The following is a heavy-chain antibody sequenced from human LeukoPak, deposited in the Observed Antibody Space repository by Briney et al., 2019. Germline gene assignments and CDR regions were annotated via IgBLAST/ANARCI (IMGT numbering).Heavy chain of an antibody. Sequence: GGSLRLSCAASGFTFSTYAMSWVRQAPGKGLEWVSAISGGAGNTYYADSAKGRFTISRDNTNNTLYLQMNSLGAEDTAVYYCAKFVSIFYYYYYMDVWGKGTTVTVSS. CDR3: AKFVSIFYYYYYMDV. CDR1: GFTFSTYA. V-gene: IGHV3-23*01. J-gene: IGHJ6*03. CDR2: ISGGAGNT. D-gene: IGHD3-3*01.